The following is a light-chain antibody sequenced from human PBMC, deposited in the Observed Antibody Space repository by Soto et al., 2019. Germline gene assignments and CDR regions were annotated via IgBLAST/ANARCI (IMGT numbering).Light chain of an antibody. Sequence: QSALTQPASVSGSPGQSITISCTGTSSDVGGYNLVSWYLQHPGKAPKLMIYEVTKRPSGVSHRFSGSKSGNTASLTISGLQAEDEADYYCCSYAGSDTYLVFGGGTKVTVL. V-gene: IGLV2-23*02. CDR2: EVT. CDR1: SSDVGGYNL. J-gene: IGLJ2*01. CDR3: CSYAGSDTYLV.